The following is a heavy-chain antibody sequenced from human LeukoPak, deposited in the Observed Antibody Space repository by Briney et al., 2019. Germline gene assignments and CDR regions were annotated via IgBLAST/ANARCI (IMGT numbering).Heavy chain of an antibody. Sequence: ASVKVSCKASGYTFTSYGISWVRQAPGQGLEWMGWISAYNGNTNYAQKLQGRVTMTTDTSTSTAYMELRSLRSDDTAVYYCARDPSSVNFWSGYYRLGDFDYWGQGTLVTVSS. CDR1: GYTFTSYG. V-gene: IGHV1-18*01. J-gene: IGHJ4*02. D-gene: IGHD3-3*01. CDR3: ARDPSSVNFWSGYYRLGDFDY. CDR2: ISAYNGNT.